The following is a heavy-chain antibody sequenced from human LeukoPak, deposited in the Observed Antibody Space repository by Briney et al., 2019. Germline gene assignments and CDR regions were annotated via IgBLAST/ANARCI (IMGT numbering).Heavy chain of an antibody. Sequence: GGSLRLSCAASGFSFDTYYMGRVRQAPGKGLESVAMISRDGSEKYYVDSVKGRFTISRDNAMNSLYLQMNSLSADDSAVYYCAWLVREPAYWGQGTLVTVST. J-gene: IGHJ4*02. CDR3: AWLVREPAY. V-gene: IGHV3-7*01. CDR2: ISRDGSEK. D-gene: IGHD1-14*01. CDR1: GFSFDTYY.